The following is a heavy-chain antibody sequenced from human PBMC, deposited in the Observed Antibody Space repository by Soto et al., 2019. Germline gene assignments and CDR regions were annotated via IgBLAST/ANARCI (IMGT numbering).Heavy chain of an antibody. D-gene: IGHD3-3*01. V-gene: IGHV3-21*01. J-gene: IGHJ6*03. CDR2: ISSSSSYI. CDR3: ARDPSGDFWSGSKPYYYYMDV. CDR1: GFTFSSYS. Sequence: EVQLVESGGGLVKPGGSLRLSCAASGFTFSSYSMNWVRQAPGKGLXXXSSISSSSSYIYYADSVKGRFTISRDNAKNSLYLQMNSLRAEDTAVYYCARDPSGDFWSGSKPYYYYMDVWGKGTTVTVSS.